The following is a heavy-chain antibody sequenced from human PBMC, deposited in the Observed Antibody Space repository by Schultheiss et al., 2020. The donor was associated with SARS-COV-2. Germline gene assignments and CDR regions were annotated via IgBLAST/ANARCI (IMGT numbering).Heavy chain of an antibody. CDR3: ARRVRGYGYYFDY. D-gene: IGHD5-18*01. V-gene: IGHV3-74*01. J-gene: IGHJ4*02. Sequence: GESLKISCAASGFTFSSYGMHWVRQAPGKGLVWVSRINSDGSSTSYADSVKGRFTISRDNAKNTLYLQMNSLRAEDTAVYYCARRVRGYGYYFDYWGQGTLVTVAS. CDR2: INSDGSST. CDR1: GFTFSSYG.